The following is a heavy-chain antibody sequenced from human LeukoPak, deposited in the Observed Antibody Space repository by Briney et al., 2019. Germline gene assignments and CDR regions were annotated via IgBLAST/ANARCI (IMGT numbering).Heavy chain of an antibody. CDR1: GYSFTSYW. J-gene: IGHJ3*02. CDR3: ARFGKYQLLGTPRRAFDI. CDR2: IYPGDSDT. Sequence: GESLKISCKGSGYSFTSYWIGWVRQMPGKGLEWMGIIYPGDSDTGYSPSFQGQVTISADKSISTAYLQWSSLKASDTAMYYCARFGKYQLLGTPRRAFDIWGQGTMVTVSS. D-gene: IGHD2-2*01. V-gene: IGHV5-51*01.